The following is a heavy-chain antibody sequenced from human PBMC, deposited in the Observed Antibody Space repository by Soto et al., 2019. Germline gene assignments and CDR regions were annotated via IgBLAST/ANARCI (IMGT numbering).Heavy chain of an antibody. Sequence: QVQLQQWGAGLLKPSETLSLTCAVYGGSFSGYYWSWIRQPPGKGLEWIGEINHSGSTNYNPSLKSRVNISVDKSKNQFSLKLSSVTAADTAVYYCARVTGRYYYGMDVWGQGTTVTVSS. V-gene: IGHV4-34*01. CDR2: INHSGST. CDR3: ARVTGRYYYGMDV. J-gene: IGHJ6*02. CDR1: GGSFSGYY.